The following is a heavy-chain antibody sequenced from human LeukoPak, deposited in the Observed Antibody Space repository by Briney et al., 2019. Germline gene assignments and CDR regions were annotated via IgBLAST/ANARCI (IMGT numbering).Heavy chain of an antibody. CDR2: IYYSGST. Sequence: SETLSLTCTVSGGSISSYYWSWIRQPPGKGLEWIGYIYYSGSTNYNPSLKSRVTISVDTSKNQFSLKLSSVTAADTAVYYCARGDWGHAFDIWGQGTMVTVSS. CDR1: GGSISSYY. D-gene: IGHD7-27*01. V-gene: IGHV4-59*01. J-gene: IGHJ3*02. CDR3: ARGDWGHAFDI.